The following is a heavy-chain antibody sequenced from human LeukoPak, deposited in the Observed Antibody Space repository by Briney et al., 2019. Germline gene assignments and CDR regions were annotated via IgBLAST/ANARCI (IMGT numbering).Heavy chain of an antibody. Sequence: AASVKVSCKASGYTFTSYAMNWVRQAPGQGLEWMGWINTNTGNPTYAQGFTGRFVFSLDTSVSTAYLQISSLKAEDTAVYYCARDPLRFSPGMLRLGELSPPFYWGQGTLVTVSS. J-gene: IGHJ4*02. CDR1: GYTFTSYA. CDR2: INTNTGNP. CDR3: ARDPLRFSPGMLRLGELSPPFY. V-gene: IGHV7-4-1*02. D-gene: IGHD3-16*02.